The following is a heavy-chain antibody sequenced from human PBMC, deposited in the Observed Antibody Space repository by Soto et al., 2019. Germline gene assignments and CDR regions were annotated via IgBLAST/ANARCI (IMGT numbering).Heavy chain of an antibody. CDR1: GGSISSGGYS. CDR2: IYHSGST. D-gene: IGHD3-22*01. J-gene: IGHJ5*02. CDR3: ARSSGYYVNWFDP. Sequence: SETLSLTCAVSGGSISSGGYSWSWIRQPPGKGLEWIGYIYHSGSTYYNPSLKSRVTISVDRSKNQFSLKLSSVTAADTAVYYCARSSGYYVNWFDPWGQGTLVTVSS. V-gene: IGHV4-30-2*01.